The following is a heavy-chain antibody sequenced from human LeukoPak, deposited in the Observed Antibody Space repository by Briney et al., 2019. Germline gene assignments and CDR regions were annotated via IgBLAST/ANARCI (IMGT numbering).Heavy chain of an antibody. J-gene: IGHJ4*02. D-gene: IGHD3-3*01. Sequence: GGSLRLSCAASGFTFSSYWMHWVRQAPGKGLVWVSRINTDGSSTSYADSVKGRFTISRDNAKNTLYLQMNSLRAEDTAVYYCARVGTYYDFWSGYYTPLTFDYWGQGTLVTVSS. CDR3: ARVGTYYDFWSGYYTPLTFDY. CDR1: GFTFSSYW. CDR2: INTDGSST. V-gene: IGHV3-74*01.